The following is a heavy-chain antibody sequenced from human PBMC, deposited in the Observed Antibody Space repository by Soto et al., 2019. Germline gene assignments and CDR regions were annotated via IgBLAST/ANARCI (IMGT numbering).Heavy chain of an antibody. CDR2: IIPIFGTG. Sequence: QVQLVQSGAGVKKPGSSVKVSCKASGGTFSSYAISWVRQAPGQGLGWMGGIIPIFGTGNYAQKFQGRVTITADESTSRAYMELSSLRSEDTAVYYCARGLGQLWLRGGYYFDYWGQGTLVTVSS. D-gene: IGHD5-18*01. CDR1: GGTFSSYA. CDR3: ARGLGQLWLRGGYYFDY. J-gene: IGHJ4*02. V-gene: IGHV1-69*01.